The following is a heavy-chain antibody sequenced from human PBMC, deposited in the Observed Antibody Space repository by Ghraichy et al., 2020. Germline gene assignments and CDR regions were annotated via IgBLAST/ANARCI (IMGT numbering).Heavy chain of an antibody. Sequence: SGPTLVNPTQTLTLTCTFSGFSLSTSGMCVSWIRQPPGKALEWLALIDWDDDKYYSTSLKTRLTISKDTSKNQVVLTMTNMDPVDTATYYCARTYSSGGSYYYYYGMDVWGQGTTVTVSS. J-gene: IGHJ6*02. CDR1: GFSLSTSGMC. CDR3: ARTYSSGGSYYYYYGMDV. CDR2: IDWDDDK. D-gene: IGHD6-19*01. V-gene: IGHV2-70*01.